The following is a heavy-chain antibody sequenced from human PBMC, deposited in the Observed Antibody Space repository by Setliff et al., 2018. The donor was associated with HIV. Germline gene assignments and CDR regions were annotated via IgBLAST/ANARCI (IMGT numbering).Heavy chain of an antibody. V-gene: IGHV3-21*01. J-gene: IGHJ6*03. Sequence: SLRLSCAASGLTFSSYTMNWVRQAPGKGLEWVSSISSSSSYIYYADSVKGRFTISRDNAKNSLYLQMNSLRAEDTAVYYCARDRAESYYYYYYYMDVWGKGTTVTVSS. CDR3: ARDRAESYYYYYYYMDV. CDR2: ISSSSSYI. D-gene: IGHD3-10*01. CDR1: GLTFSSYT.